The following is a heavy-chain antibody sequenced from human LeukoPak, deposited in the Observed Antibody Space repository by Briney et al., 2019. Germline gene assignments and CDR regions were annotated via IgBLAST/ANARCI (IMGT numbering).Heavy chain of an antibody. CDR3: ASLQTYYYDSSGSSLDY. CDR1: GFTFSSYA. Sequence: GGSLRLSCAASGFTFSSYAMHWVRQAPGKGLEWVAVISYDGSNKYYADSVKGRFTISRDNSKNTLYLQMNSLRAEDTAVYYCASLQTYYYDSSGSSLDYWGQGTLVTVSS. J-gene: IGHJ4*02. V-gene: IGHV3-30-3*01. D-gene: IGHD3-22*01. CDR2: ISYDGSNK.